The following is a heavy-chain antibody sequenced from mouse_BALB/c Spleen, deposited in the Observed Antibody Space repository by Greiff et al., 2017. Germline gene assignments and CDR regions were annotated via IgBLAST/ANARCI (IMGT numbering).Heavy chain of an antibody. Sequence: QVQLQQSGPGLVAPSQSLSITCTVSGFSLTSYDISWIRQPPGKGLEWLGVIWTGGGTNYNSAFMSRLSISKDNSKSQVFLKMNSLQTDDTAIYYCVRAHYYGSSYDAMDYWGQGTSVTVSS. CDR1: GFSLTSYD. J-gene: IGHJ4*01. V-gene: IGHV2-9-2*01. CDR2: IWTGGGT. CDR3: VRAHYYGSSYDAMDY. D-gene: IGHD1-1*01.